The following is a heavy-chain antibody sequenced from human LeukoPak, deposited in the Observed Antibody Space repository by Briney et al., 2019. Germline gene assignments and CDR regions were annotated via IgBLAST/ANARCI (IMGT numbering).Heavy chain of an antibody. CDR1: GFTLSTYS. Sequence: GGSLRLPCAASGFTLSTYSMNWVRQAPGKGLEWVSFIVSSGSPIYYADSVKGRFTISRDNAKNSLYLQMTSLRAEDTAVYYCARDVPLHCSSTSCYTGLDYWGQGTLVTVSS. CDR3: ARDVPLHCSSTSCYTGLDY. J-gene: IGHJ4*02. D-gene: IGHD2-2*02. V-gene: IGHV3-48*04. CDR2: IVSSGSPI.